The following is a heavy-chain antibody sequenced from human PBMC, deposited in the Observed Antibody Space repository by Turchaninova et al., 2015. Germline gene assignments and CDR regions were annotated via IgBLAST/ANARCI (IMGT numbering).Heavy chain of an antibody. V-gene: IGHV4-39*07. CDR1: GGSISSSSAY. D-gene: IGHD5-18*01. Sequence: QVQLQESGPGLVKPSETLSLTCPVSGGSISSSSAYWGGIRQPPGKGLEWIGESNDSGSTNYDPSLKSRITLSADTPKNQFSLRLSSVTAADTAVYYCARRGYSYGRPYVEYWGQGTLVTVSS. CDR2: SNDSGST. J-gene: IGHJ4*02. CDR3: ARRGYSYGRPYVEY.